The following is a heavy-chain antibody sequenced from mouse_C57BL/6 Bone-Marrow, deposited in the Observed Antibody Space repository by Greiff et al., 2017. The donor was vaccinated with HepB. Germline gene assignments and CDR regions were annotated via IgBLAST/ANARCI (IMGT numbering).Heavy chain of an antibody. Sequence: QVQLKQSGAELVKPGASVKLSCKASGYTFTSYWMQWVKQRPGQGLEWIGEIDPSDSYTNYNQKFKGKATLTVDTSSSTAYMQLSSLTSEDSAVYYCARWGGSSYFDYWGQGTTLTVSS. V-gene: IGHV1-50*01. D-gene: IGHD1-1*01. CDR3: ARWGGSSYFDY. J-gene: IGHJ2*01. CDR1: GYTFTSYW. CDR2: IDPSDSYT.